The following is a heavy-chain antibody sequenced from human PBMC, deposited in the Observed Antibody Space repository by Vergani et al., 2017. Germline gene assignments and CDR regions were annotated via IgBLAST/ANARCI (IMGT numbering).Heavy chain of an antibody. V-gene: IGHV4-38-2*02. D-gene: IGHD3-10*01. Sequence: QVQLQESGPGLVQPSETLSLTCTVSGYSISSCYYWGWIRPPPGKGLEWFGSIYHSGSTYYNPSLKSRVTISVDTSKNQFSLKLSSVTAADTAVYYCARRGSGCYFSHRGTKWGYCFDYWGQGTLVTVSS. CDR1: GYSISSCYY. CDR3: ARRGSGCYFSHRGTKWGYCFDY. J-gene: IGHJ4*02. CDR2: IYHSGST.